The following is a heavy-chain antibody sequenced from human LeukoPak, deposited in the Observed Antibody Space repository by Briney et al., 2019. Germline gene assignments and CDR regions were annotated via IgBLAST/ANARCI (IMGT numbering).Heavy chain of an antibody. CDR1: GFTFSSYG. Sequence: GGSLRLSCAASGFTFSSYGMHWVRQAPGKGLEWVAVISYDGSNKYYADSVKGRFTISRDNSKNTLYLQMNSLRAEDTAVYYCARPARSDGGFGNWFDPWGQGTLVTVSS. V-gene: IGHV3-30*03. CDR3: ARPARSDGGFGNWFDP. D-gene: IGHD3-10*01. CDR2: ISYDGSNK. J-gene: IGHJ5*02.